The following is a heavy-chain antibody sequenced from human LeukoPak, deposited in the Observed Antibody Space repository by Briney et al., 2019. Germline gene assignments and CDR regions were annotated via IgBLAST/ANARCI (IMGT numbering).Heavy chain of an antibody. J-gene: IGHJ4*02. CDR2: IYYSGST. V-gene: IGHV4-59*01. D-gene: IGHD3-3*01. CDR1: GGSISNYY. Sequence: KPSETLSLTCTVSGGSISNYYWSWVRQPPGKGLEWIGYIYYSGSTKYNPSLKSRVTISIDTSKNQFSLKLSSVTAADTAVYYCARDRGIGAYYHYYFDYWGQGTLVTVSS. CDR3: ARDRGIGAYYHYYFDY.